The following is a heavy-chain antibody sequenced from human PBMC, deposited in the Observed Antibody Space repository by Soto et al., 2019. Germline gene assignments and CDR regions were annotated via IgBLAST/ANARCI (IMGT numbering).Heavy chain of an antibody. V-gene: IGHV3-23*01. CDR2: ISGSGGST. CDR1: GFTFSSYA. Sequence: GGSLRLSCAASGFTFSSYAMSWVRQAPGKGLEWVSAISGSGGSTYYADSVKGRFTISRDNSKNTLYLQMNSLRAEETAVYYCAKASDSSSWYRDYWGQGTLVTVSS. D-gene: IGHD6-13*01. CDR3: AKASDSSSWYRDY. J-gene: IGHJ4*02.